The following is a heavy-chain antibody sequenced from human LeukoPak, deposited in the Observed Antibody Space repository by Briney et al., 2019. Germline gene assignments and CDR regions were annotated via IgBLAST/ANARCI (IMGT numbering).Heavy chain of an antibody. CDR3: AKVQSSGYGRPYFDY. Sequence: PGRSLRLSCAASGFTFDDYAMHWVRQAPGKGLEWVSGISWNSGSIGYADSVKGRFTISRDNAKNSLYLQMNSLRAEDTAVYYCAKVQSSGYGRPYFDYWGQGTLVTVSS. D-gene: IGHD5-12*01. V-gene: IGHV3-9*01. CDR1: GFTFDDYA. J-gene: IGHJ4*02. CDR2: ISWNSGSI.